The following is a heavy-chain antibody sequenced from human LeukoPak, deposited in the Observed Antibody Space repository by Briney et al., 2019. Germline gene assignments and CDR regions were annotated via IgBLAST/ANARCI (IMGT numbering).Heavy chain of an antibody. D-gene: IGHD7-27*01. CDR2: INAGNGNT. J-gene: IGHJ4*02. Sequence: ASVKVSCKASGYTFTGYYMHWVRQAPGHGLEWMGWINAGNGNTKYSQKFQGRVTITRDTSANTVYMELSSLRSEDTAVYYCARGPLGRNGDYFDYWGQGTLVTVSS. CDR1: GYTFTGYY. CDR3: ARGPLGRNGDYFDY. V-gene: IGHV1-3*01.